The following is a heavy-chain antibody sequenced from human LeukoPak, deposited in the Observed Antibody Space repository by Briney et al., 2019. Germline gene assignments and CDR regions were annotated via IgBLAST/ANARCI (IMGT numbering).Heavy chain of an antibody. Sequence: SETLSLTRTVSGGSISSYYWRWIRQPAGKGLEWIGRIYTSGSTNYNPSLKSRVTMSVDTSKNQFSLKLSSVTAADTAVYYCARGGGVVVIAIDAFDIWGQGTMVTVSS. J-gene: IGHJ3*02. V-gene: IGHV4-4*07. CDR2: IYTSGST. D-gene: IGHD2-21*01. CDR1: GGSISSYY. CDR3: ARGGGVVVIAIDAFDI.